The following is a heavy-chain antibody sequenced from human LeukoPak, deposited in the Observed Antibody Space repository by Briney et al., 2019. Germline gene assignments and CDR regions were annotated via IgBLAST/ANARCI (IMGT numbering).Heavy chain of an antibody. CDR3: AKGRYYYDSSATDVLGCFDY. D-gene: IGHD3-22*01. Sequence: LTGRSLRLSCAASGFPLEDYAMHWPPQAPGKGLEWVTCICWYCGSILHGVCVKGRFTISIDIAKNSVYVHMKTLRAEDTALHYWAKGRYYYDSSATDVLGCFDYWGQGTLVTVSS. CDR2: ICWYCGSI. J-gene: IGHJ4*02. V-gene: IGHV3-9*01. CDR1: GFPLEDYA.